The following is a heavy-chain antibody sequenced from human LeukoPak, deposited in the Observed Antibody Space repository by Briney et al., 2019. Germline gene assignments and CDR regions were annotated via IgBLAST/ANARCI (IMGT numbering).Heavy chain of an antibody. V-gene: IGHV3-66*02. D-gene: IGHD3-16*01. Sequence: GGPLRLSCAASGFTVSNNYMSWVRQAPGKGLEWVSVIYSGDNTYYVESVKGRFTISRGSSKNTLFLQMNRLRAEDTAVYYCAGRRVLDASFDYWGQGTLVTVSS. J-gene: IGHJ4*02. CDR1: GFTVSNNY. CDR2: IYSGDNT. CDR3: AGRRVLDASFDY.